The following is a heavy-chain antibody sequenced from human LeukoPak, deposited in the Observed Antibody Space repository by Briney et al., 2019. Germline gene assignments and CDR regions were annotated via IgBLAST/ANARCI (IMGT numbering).Heavy chain of an antibody. CDR2: ISGSGGST. CDR3: ARDHYYYDSSGYYSAPDY. V-gene: IGHV3-23*01. D-gene: IGHD3-22*01. Sequence: GGSLRLSCAASGFTFSSYAMSWVRQAPGKGLEWVSAISGSGGSTYYADSVKGRFTISRDNSKNTLYLQMNSLRAEDTAVYYCARDHYYYDSSGYYSAPDYWGQGTLVTVSS. J-gene: IGHJ4*02. CDR1: GFTFSSYA.